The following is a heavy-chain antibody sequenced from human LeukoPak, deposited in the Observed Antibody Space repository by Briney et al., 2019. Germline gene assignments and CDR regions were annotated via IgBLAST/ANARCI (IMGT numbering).Heavy chain of an antibody. V-gene: IGHV3-11*06. D-gene: IGHD3-10*01. CDR3: ARDLYGSGSYSNYYYGMDV. Sequence: GGSLRLSCAASGFTSSDYYMSWIRQAPGKGLEWVSYISSSSSYTNYADSVKGRFTISRDNAKNSLYLQMNSLRAEDTAVYYCARDLYGSGSYSNYYYGMDVWGKGTTVTVSS. J-gene: IGHJ6*04. CDR2: ISSSSSYT. CDR1: GFTSSDYY.